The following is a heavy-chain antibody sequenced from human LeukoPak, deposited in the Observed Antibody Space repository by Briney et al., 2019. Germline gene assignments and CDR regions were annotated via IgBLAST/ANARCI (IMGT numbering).Heavy chain of an antibody. CDR1: GFTFTDY. J-gene: IGHJ6*02. Sequence: GGSLRLSCAAASGFTFTDYISWIRPAPGKGLEWVSYFRNSDSPVYYADSVKGRFTISRDTAKDSLYLQMNSLRAEDTAVYFCATWDGPSAGLAVWGQGTTVTVSS. CDR3: ATWDGPSAGLAV. CDR2: FRNSDSPV. V-gene: IGHV3-11*01. D-gene: IGHD1-26*01.